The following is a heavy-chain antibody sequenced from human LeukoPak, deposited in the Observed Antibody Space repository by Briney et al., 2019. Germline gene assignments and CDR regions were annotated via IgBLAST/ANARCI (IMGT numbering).Heavy chain of an antibody. CDR3: ARDAPGNTALDY. D-gene: IGHD5-18*01. CDR2: INGCGSST. CDR1: VFTFISYW. Sequence: PGGSLRLSCAASVFTFISYWMHWVRQAPGKGLVWVSRINGCGSSTDFADSVKGRFTISRDNAKNTLYLQMNSLRAEDTAVYYCARDAPGNTALDYWGQGTLVTVSS. V-gene: IGHV3-74*01. J-gene: IGHJ4*02.